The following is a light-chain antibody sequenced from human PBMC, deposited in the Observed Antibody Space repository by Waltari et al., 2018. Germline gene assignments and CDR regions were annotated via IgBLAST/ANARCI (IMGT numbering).Light chain of an antibody. Sequence: EIVLTQSPATLSLSPGDRATLSCRASPSVRNYLAWYRQKPGQAPRLLIYDASERAPGIPARFSGSGSGTDFTLTISSLEPDDFAVYYCQHRHNWPPTFTFGQGTKLEVK. CDR2: DAS. V-gene: IGKV3-11*01. CDR1: PSVRNY. J-gene: IGKJ2*01. CDR3: QHRHNWPPTFT.